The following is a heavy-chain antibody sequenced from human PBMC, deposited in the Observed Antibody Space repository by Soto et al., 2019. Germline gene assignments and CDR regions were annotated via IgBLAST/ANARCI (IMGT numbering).Heavy chain of an antibody. Sequence: SETLPLTCAVSGFSISSGYHRGWIRQPPGKGLEWIGNIFHSGSTYYNPSLKSRVTISVDTSKNQFSVKLSSVTAADTAMYYCARVTYDSEDYWGQGARVTVSS. V-gene: IGHV4-38-2*01. D-gene: IGHD5-12*01. CDR3: ARVTYDSEDY. CDR2: IFHSGST. CDR1: GFSISSGYH. J-gene: IGHJ4*02.